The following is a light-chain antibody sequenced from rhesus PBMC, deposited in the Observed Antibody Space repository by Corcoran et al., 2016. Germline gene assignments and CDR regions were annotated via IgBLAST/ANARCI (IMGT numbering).Light chain of an antibody. Sequence: EIVLTQSPATLSLSPGERATLSCRASQRVSSSLAWYQQKPEQAPSLHTYGASSRTPGIPARFRGSWSGKDFTLPISSLEPEDFAVYYCQQYSNWPRTFGQGTKVEIK. CDR3: QQYSNWPRT. CDR1: QRVSSS. V-gene: IGKV3-42*03. CDR2: GAS. J-gene: IGKJ1*01.